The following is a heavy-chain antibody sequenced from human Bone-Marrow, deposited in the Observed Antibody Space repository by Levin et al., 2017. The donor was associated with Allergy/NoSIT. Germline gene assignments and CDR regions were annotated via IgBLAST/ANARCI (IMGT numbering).Heavy chain of an antibody. CDR1: GDSISSSPYC. CDR3: ARGKGYSSSRVAFDI. CDR2: IYNSGTT. Sequence: RSQTLSLTCSVSGDSISSSPYCWGWVRQPPGKGLEWIGTIYNSGTTYSNPSLKSRVTISVDTSKNQFSLKLSSVTAADTAVYYCARGKGYSSSRVAFDIWGQGTMVTVSS. D-gene: IGHD6-13*01. J-gene: IGHJ3*02. V-gene: IGHV4-39*07.